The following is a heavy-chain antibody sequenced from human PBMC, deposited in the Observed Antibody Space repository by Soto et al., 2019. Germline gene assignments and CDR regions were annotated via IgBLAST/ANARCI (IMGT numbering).Heavy chain of an antibody. V-gene: IGHV3-30*18. J-gene: IGHJ4*02. CDR3: AKGGITMIVVVLPDY. CDR2: ISYDGSNK. CDR1: GFTFSSYG. D-gene: IGHD3-22*01. Sequence: QVQLVESGGGVVQPGRSLRLSCAASGFTFSSYGMHWVRQAPGKGLEWVAVISYDGSNKYYADSVKGRFTISRDNSKNTLYLQMNSLRAEDPAVYYCAKGGITMIVVVLPDYWGQGTLVTVSS.